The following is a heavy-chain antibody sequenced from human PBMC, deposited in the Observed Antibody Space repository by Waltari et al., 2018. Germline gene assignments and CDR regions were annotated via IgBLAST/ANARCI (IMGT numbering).Heavy chain of an antibody. CDR1: GHTLPSYY. Sequence: QVQLVQSGAEVKQPGASVKLSCKASGHTLPSYYIHWVRQAPGQGLEWMGIITPSGGSTSYAQKFQGRVTMTRDTSTSTVYMELSSLRSEDTAVYYCARVTPGGATRGAFDIWGQGTMVTVSS. CDR2: ITPSGGST. V-gene: IGHV1-46*01. CDR3: ARVTPGGATRGAFDI. D-gene: IGHD1-26*01. J-gene: IGHJ3*02.